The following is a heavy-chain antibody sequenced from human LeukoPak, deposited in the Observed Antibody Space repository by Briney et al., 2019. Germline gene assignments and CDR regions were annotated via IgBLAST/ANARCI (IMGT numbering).Heavy chain of an antibody. J-gene: IGHJ4*02. CDR1: GGSISSSSYY. V-gene: IGHV4-39*07. Sequence: SETLSLTCTVSGGSISSSSYYWGWIRQPPGKGLEWIGSIYYSGSTYYNPSLKSRVTISVDTSKNQFSLKLSSVTAADTAVYYCARSLVVTTHLDYWGQGTLVTVSS. CDR2: IYYSGST. CDR3: ARSLVVTTHLDY. D-gene: IGHD3-22*01.